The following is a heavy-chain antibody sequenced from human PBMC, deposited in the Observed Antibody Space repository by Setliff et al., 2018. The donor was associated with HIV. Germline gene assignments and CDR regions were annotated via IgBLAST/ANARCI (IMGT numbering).Heavy chain of an antibody. CDR1: GFTFSDYY. CDR2: IGNSGGSI. J-gene: IGHJ4*02. V-gene: IGHV3-11*01. CDR3: ARTRGRALLSYYFDS. Sequence: GGSLRLSCAASGFTFSDYYMSWIRQAPGKGLEWISYIGNSGGSIYYADSGKGRFTISRDNAKNSLYLQMNSLRAEDTAVYYCARTRGRALLSYYFDSWGQGRLVTVSS.